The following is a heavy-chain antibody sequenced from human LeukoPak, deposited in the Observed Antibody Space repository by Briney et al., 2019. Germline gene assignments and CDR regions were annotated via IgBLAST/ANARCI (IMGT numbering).Heavy chain of an antibody. V-gene: IGHV1-18*01. J-gene: IGHJ4*02. Sequence: ATVKVSCKASGYTFTSYGISWVRQAPGQGLEWMGWISAYNGNTNYAQKLQGRVTMTTDTSTSTAYMELRSLRSDDTAVYYCARGILAYYDSSGHPFDYWGQGTLVTVSS. CDR2: ISAYNGNT. CDR1: GYTFTSYG. CDR3: ARGILAYYDSSGHPFDY. D-gene: IGHD3-22*01.